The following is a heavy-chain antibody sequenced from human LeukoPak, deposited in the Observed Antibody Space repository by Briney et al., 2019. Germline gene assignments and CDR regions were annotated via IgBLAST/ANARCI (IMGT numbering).Heavy chain of an antibody. CDR3: ARDLGGGYYDFWSSDSGAFDI. V-gene: IGHV3-23*01. CDR2: ISGSGGST. J-gene: IGHJ3*02. D-gene: IGHD3-3*01. CDR1: GFTFSSYA. Sequence: GGSLRLSCAASGFTFSSYAMSWVRQAPGKGLEWVSAISGSGGSTYYADSVKGRFTISRDNAKNSLYLQMNSLRAEDTAVYYCARDLGGGYYDFWSSDSGAFDIWGQGTMVTVSS.